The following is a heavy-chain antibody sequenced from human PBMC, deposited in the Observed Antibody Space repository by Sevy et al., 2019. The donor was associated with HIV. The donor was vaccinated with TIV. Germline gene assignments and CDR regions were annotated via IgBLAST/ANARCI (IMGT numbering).Heavy chain of an antibody. V-gene: IGHV3-21*06. J-gene: IGHJ4*02. CDR2: ISSRSSHI. D-gene: IGHD6-13*01. CDR3: TRARGGVAASGDY. Sequence: GGSQRLSCAASGFTFSTYSMNWVRQAPGKGLEWVSSISSRSSHIYYADSVKGRFTVSRDNAKNSVYLQMNSLRAEDTAMYYCTRARGGVAASGDYWGQGTLVTVSS. CDR1: GFTFSTYS.